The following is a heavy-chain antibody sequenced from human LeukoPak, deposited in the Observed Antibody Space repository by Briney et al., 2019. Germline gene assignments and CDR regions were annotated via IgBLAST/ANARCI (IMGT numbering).Heavy chain of an antibody. V-gene: IGHV1-18*01. J-gene: IGHJ4*02. CDR3: ARGHDYGDYLDY. CDR1: GYTFTSYG. Sequence: GASVKVSCKASGYTFTSYGISWVRQAPGQGLEWMGWISAYNGNTDSAQNLQGRVTMTTDTSTSTAYMEVRSLRSDDTAVYYCARGHDYGDYLDYWGQGTLVTVSS. CDR2: ISAYNGNT. D-gene: IGHD4-17*01.